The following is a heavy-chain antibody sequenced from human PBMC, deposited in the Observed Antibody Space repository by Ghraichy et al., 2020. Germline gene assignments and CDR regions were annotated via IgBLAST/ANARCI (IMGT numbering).Heavy chain of an antibody. CDR3: AGSFYGEID. CDR2: INHSGST. J-gene: IGHJ4*02. D-gene: IGHD4-17*01. CDR1: GGSFSGYY. V-gene: IGHV4-34*01. Sequence: SETLTLTCAVYGGSFSGYYWSWIRQPPGKGLEWIGEINHSGSTNYNPSLKSRVTISVDTSKNQFSLKLSSVTAADTAVYYCAGSFYGEIDWGQGTLVTVSS.